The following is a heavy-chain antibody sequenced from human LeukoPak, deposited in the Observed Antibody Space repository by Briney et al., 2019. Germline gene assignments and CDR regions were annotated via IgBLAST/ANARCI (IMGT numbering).Heavy chain of an antibody. CDR3: ARVITMVRGHGMDV. CDR1: GYTFTSYA. D-gene: IGHD3-10*01. V-gene: IGHV1-3*01. CDR2: INAGNGNT. J-gene: IGHJ6*04. Sequence: ASVKVSCKASGYTFTSYAMHWVRHAPGQRLEWMGWINAGNGNTKYSQKFQGRVTITRDTSASTAYMELSSLRSEDTAVYYGARVITMVRGHGMDVWGKGTTVTVSS.